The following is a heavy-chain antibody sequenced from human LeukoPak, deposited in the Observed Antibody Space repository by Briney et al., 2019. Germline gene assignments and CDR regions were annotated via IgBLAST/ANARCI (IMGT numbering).Heavy chain of an antibody. Sequence: SVKVSCKASGGTFSSYAISWVRQAPGQGLEWVGRIIPIFGTANYAQKFQGRVTITTDESTSTAYMELSSLRSEDTAVYYCAREQRPIVVVPAATLDAFDIWGQGTMVTVSS. CDR3: AREQRPIVVVPAATLDAFDI. V-gene: IGHV1-69*05. CDR1: GGTFSSYA. CDR2: IIPIFGTA. J-gene: IGHJ3*02. D-gene: IGHD2-2*01.